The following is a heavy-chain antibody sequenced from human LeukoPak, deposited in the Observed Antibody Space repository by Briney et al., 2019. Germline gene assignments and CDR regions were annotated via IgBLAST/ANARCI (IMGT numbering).Heavy chain of an antibody. D-gene: IGHD3-9*01. J-gene: IGHJ3*02. V-gene: IGHV3-66*01. CDR1: GFTVSSNY. CDR3: ARDGAYDILTGDDAFDI. Sequence: PGGSLRLSCAASGFTVSSNYMSWVRQAPGKGLEWVSVIYSGGSTYYADSVKGRFTISRDNSKNTLYLQMNSLRAEDTAVYYCARDGAYDILTGDDAFDIWGQGTMVTVSS. CDR2: IYSGGST.